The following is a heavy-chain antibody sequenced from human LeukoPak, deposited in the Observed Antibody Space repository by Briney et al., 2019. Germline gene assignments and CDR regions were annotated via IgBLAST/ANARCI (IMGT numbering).Heavy chain of an antibody. V-gene: IGHV3-21*01. CDR2: ISSSSSYI. D-gene: IGHD3-22*01. J-gene: IGHJ3*02. CDR1: GFTFSNYS. CDR3: ARDVPYYYESSGYYSLGFDI. Sequence: GGSLRLSCAASGFTFSNYSMNWVRQAPGKGLEWVSSISSSSSYIYYADSVKGRFTISRDNAKNSLYLQMNSLRAEDTAVYYCARDVPYYYESSGYYSLGFDIWGQGTMVTVSS.